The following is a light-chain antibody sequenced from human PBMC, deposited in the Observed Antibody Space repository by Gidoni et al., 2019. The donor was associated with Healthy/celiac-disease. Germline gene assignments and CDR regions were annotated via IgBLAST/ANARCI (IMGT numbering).Light chain of an antibody. CDR3: QQYP. V-gene: IGKV1-5*03. Sequence: DIQMTQSPSTLSASVGDRVTITCRASQSISSWLAWYQQKQGKAPKLLIYKASSLERWVPSRFSGSGSGTEFTLTISSLQPDDFATYYCQQYPFGQGTKVEIK. CDR1: QSISSW. J-gene: IGKJ1*01. CDR2: KAS.